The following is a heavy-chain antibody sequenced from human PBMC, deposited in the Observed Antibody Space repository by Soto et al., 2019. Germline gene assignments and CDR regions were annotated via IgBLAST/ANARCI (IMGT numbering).Heavy chain of an antibody. CDR2: INGSGAGT. CDR1: GVTFSSYA. Sequence: EVQLLESGGGLVQPGGSLRLSCAASGVTFSSYALSWVRLAPGKGLEWVSAINGSGAGTYYADSVKGRCTISRDNSKNTLYLQMNSLGAEDTAVYYCANSIAAAGIAMDYWGQGTLVTVSS. V-gene: IGHV3-23*01. CDR3: ANSIAAAGIAMDY. J-gene: IGHJ4*02. D-gene: IGHD6-13*01.